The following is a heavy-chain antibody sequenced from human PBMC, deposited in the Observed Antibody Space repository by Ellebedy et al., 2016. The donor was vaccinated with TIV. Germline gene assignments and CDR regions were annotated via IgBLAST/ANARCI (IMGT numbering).Heavy chain of an antibody. Sequence: PGGSLRLSCAASGFTFSSYAMSWVRQAPGKGLEWVSSISGSGGSTYYADSVKGRFTISRDNSKNTLYLQMNSLRAEDTAVYYCAKDPSPYSYGYEAMDVWGQGTTVTVSS. V-gene: IGHV3-23*01. CDR2: ISGSGGST. D-gene: IGHD5-18*01. CDR3: AKDPSPYSYGYEAMDV. J-gene: IGHJ6*02. CDR1: GFTFSSYA.